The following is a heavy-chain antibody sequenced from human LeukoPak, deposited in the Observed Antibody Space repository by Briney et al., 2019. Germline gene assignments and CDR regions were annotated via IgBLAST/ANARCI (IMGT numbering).Heavy chain of an antibody. CDR3: AIQYGDYSWFDP. J-gene: IGHJ5*02. V-gene: IGHV1-2*02. CDR1: GYTFTGYY. Sequence: ASVKVSCKASGYTFTGYYMHLVRQAPGQGLEWMGWINPNSGGTNYAQKFQGRVTMTRDTSISTAYMELSRLRSDDTAVYYCAIQYGDYSWFDPWGQGTLVTVSS. D-gene: IGHD4-17*01. CDR2: INPNSGGT.